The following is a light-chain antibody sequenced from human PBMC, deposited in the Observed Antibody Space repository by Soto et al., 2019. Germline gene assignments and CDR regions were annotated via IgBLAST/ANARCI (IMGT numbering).Light chain of an antibody. Sequence: EIVMTQSPATLSVSPGERATLSCRASQSVSSNLAWYQQKPGQAPRLLIYGASTGATGIPARFSGSGSGTEFTLTISSLQSEDFALYYCQQYNDWPPLTFGGGTKVEIK. CDR1: QSVSSN. J-gene: IGKJ4*01. CDR2: GAS. CDR3: QQYNDWPPLT. V-gene: IGKV3-15*01.